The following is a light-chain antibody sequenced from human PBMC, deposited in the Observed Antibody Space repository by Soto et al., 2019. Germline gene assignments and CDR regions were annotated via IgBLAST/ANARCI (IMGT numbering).Light chain of an antibody. CDR3: SLYAGTSSVV. Sequence: QSALTQPPSASGSPGQSVAISCTGTNSDIGAYNFVSWYQQHPGKAPKLIIYEVSIRPSGVPARFSGSKSGNTASLTVSGLLAEDEADYYCSLYAGTSSVVFGGGTKLTVL. V-gene: IGLV2-8*01. CDR2: EVS. CDR1: NSDIGAYNF. J-gene: IGLJ2*01.